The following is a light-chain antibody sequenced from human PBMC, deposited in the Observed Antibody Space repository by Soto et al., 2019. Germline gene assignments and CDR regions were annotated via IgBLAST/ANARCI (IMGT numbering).Light chain of an antibody. CDR3: QQYGSSPLA. Sequence: EIVLTHYPGTLSLSQGERATLSCRASQSVSSSYLAWYQQKPGQAPRLLIYGASSRATGIPDRFSGSGSGTDFTLTISRLEPEDFAVYYCQQYGSSPLAFGPGTKVDIK. J-gene: IGKJ3*01. V-gene: IGKV3-20*01. CDR2: GAS. CDR1: QSVSSSY.